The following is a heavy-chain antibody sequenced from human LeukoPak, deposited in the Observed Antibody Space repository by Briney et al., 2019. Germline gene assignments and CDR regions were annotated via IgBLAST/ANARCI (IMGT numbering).Heavy chain of an antibody. CDR2: ISYDGSNK. V-gene: IGHV3-30*14. Sequence: PGGSLRLSCAASGFTFSSYAMHWVRQAPGKGLEWVAVISYDGSNKYYADSVKGRFTISRDNSKNTLYLQMNSLRAEDTAVYYCARDGSDGSGWAFDYWGQGTLVTVSS. CDR3: ARDGSDGSGWAFDY. CDR1: GFTFSSYA. D-gene: IGHD6-19*01. J-gene: IGHJ4*02.